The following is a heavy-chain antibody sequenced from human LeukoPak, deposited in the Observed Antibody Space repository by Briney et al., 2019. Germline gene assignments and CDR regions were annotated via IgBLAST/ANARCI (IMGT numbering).Heavy chain of an antibody. V-gene: IGHV1-69*13. CDR2: IIPIFGTA. D-gene: IGHD2-2*01. CDR3: ARGKKVVPAAMPLDY. J-gene: IGHJ4*02. CDR1: GGTFSSYA. Sequence: ASVKVSCKASGGTFSSYAISWVRQAPGQWLELMGWIIPIFGTANYAQKFQGRVTITADESTSTAYMELSSLRSEDTAVYYCARGKKVVPAAMPLDYWGQGTLVTVSS.